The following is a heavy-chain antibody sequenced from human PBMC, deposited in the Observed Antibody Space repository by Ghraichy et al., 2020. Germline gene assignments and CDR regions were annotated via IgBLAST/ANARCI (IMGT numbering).Heavy chain of an antibody. J-gene: IGHJ5*02. CDR1: GGSFSGYY. CDR2: INHSGST. CDR3: ARGFYGRGMVLHPFDP. V-gene: IGHV4-34*01. Sequence: SETLSLTCAVYGGSFSGYYWSWIRQPPGKGLEWIGEINHSGSTNYNPSLKSRVTISVDTSKNQFSLKLSSVTAADTAVYYCARGFYGRGMVLHPFDPWGQGTLVTVSS. D-gene: IGHD4/OR15-4a*01.